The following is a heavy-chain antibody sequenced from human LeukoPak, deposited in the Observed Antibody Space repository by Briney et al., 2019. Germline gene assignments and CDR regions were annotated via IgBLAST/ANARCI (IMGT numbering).Heavy chain of an antibody. J-gene: IGHJ6*03. D-gene: IGHD3-3*01. CDR2: INPSGGST. V-gene: IGHV1-46*01. Sequence: GASVKVSCKASGYTFTSYYMHWVRQAPGQGLEWMGIINPSGGSTTYAQKFRGRVTITADKSTSTAYMQLSSLRSEDTAIYYCARGGIFGVVPTYYYYSMDVWGTGTTVTVSS. CDR3: ARGGIFGVVPTYYYYSMDV. CDR1: GYTFTSYY.